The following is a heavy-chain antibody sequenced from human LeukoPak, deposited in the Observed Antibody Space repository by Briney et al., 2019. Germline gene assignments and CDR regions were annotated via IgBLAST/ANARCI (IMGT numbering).Heavy chain of an antibody. CDR3: AKRGDSRWSHDAFDI. CDR1: GFTFSSYA. Sequence: GGSLRLSCAASGFTFSSYAMSRVRQAPGKGLEWVSAISGSGGSTYYADSVKGRFTISRDNSKNTLYLQMNSLRAEDTAVYYCAKRGDSRWSHDAFDIWGQGTMVTVSS. D-gene: IGHD3-10*01. V-gene: IGHV3-23*01. J-gene: IGHJ3*02. CDR2: ISGSGGST.